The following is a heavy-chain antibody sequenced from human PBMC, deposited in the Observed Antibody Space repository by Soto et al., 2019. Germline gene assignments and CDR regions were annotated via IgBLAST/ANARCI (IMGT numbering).Heavy chain of an antibody. CDR3: ARVLPPFDP. V-gene: IGHV3-30-3*01. CDR1: GFTFSSYA. Sequence: PGGSLRLSCAASGFTFSSYAMHWVRQAPGKGLEWVAVISYDGSNKYYADSVKGRFTISRDNSKNTLYLQMNSLRAEDTAVYYCARVLPPFDPWGQGTLVTVSS. J-gene: IGHJ5*02. CDR2: ISYDGSNK.